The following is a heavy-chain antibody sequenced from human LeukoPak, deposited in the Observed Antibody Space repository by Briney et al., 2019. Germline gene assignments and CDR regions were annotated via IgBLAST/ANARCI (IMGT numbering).Heavy chain of an antibody. CDR1: GVSISSGGYC. V-gene: IGHV4-31*03. J-gene: IGHJ4*02. D-gene: IGHD3-22*01. CDR2: FCYSGTT. CDR3: ARTYDSRAYFPYYFNY. Sequence: SQTLSLTCTVSGVSISSGGYCWSWIRQHPGKGLEWIGYFCYSGTTYYTPSHKSRVTISVDTSKNQFSLKLSSVTAADTAVYYCARTYDSRAYFPYYFNYWGQGTLVTVSS.